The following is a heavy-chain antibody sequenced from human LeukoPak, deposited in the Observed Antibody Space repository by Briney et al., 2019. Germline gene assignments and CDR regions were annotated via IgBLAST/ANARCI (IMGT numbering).Heavy chain of an antibody. J-gene: IGHJ4*02. D-gene: IGHD3-22*01. CDR2: IYSGGST. Sequence: GGSLRLSCAASGFTVSSNYMSWVRQAPGKGLEWVSVIYSGGSTYYADSVKGRFTISRDNSKNTLYLQMNSLRAEDTAVYYCAREGGDYYDSGLGYWGQGTLVTVSS. CDR1: GFTVSSNY. CDR3: AREGGDYYDSGLGY. V-gene: IGHV3-66*02.